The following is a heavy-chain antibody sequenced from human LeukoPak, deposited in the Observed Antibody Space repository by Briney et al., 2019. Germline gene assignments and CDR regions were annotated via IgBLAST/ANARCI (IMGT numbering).Heavy chain of an antibody. CDR2: ISYDGSNK. D-gene: IGHD3-9*01. J-gene: IGHJ4*02. Sequence: GGSLRLSCAASGFTFSSYEMNWVRQAPGKGLEWVAVISYDGSNKYYADSVKGRFTISRDNSKNTLYLQMNSLRAEDTAVYYCARGGYFDWLLGYWGQGTLVTVSS. CDR3: ARGGYFDWLLGY. V-gene: IGHV3-30*04. CDR1: GFTFSSYE.